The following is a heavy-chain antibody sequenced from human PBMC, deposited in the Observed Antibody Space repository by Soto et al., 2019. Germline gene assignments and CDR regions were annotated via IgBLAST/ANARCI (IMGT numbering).Heavy chain of an antibody. CDR3: ARVEYSTSAVAFDI. CDR2: ISSRNSIT. D-gene: IGHD6-6*01. Sequence: GGSLRLSCTASGFIFNDYYMSWIRQAPGKGLEWLSCISSRNSITYYAGSVKGRFTISRDSAKSSLFLQMRSLRAEDTAVYYCARVEYSTSAVAFDIWGHGTMVTVSS. J-gene: IGHJ3*02. V-gene: IGHV3-11*01. CDR1: GFIFNDYY.